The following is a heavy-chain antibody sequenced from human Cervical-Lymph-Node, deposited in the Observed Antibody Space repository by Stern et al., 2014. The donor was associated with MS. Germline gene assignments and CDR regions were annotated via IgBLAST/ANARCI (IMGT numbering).Heavy chain of an antibody. J-gene: IGHJ4*02. CDR1: GFTFRSYR. CDR2: INEDVSSS. V-gene: IGHV3-74*02. D-gene: IGHD1/OR15-1a*01. Sequence: EVQLVESGGGLVQPGGSQRLSSAASGFTFRSYRMTWVRQAPGKRLVWVSRINEDVSSSSYADSVKGRFTISRDNAKNTLYLQLNSLRAEDTAVYYCARGYDWNMYDYWGQGTLVTVAS. CDR3: ARGYDWNMYDY.